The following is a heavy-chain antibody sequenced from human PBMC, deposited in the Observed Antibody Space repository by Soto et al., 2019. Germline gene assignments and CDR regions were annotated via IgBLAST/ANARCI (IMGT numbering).Heavy chain of an antibody. CDR1: GFTFSSYG. Sequence: GGSLRLSCAASGFTFSSYGMKWVRQAPGKGLEWVSSIRGSGYGAYFVDFLKGRFTISRDNSKNILFLQMSSLRAEDTAVYYCAKDQDCTSGSCFPFDMDVWGRGTTVTVSS. J-gene: IGHJ6*03. V-gene: IGHV3-23*01. CDR2: IRGSGYGA. D-gene: IGHD2-15*01. CDR3: AKDQDCTSGSCFPFDMDV.